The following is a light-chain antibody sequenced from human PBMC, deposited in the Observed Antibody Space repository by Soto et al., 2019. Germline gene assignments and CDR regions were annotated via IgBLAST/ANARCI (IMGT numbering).Light chain of an antibody. V-gene: IGLV2-8*01. CDR3: SSYAGSNNVV. J-gene: IGLJ2*01. CDR1: ISVVGGYNY. Sequence: QSALTQPPSASGSPGQSVTISCTGTISVVGGYNYVSWYQQHPGKAPKLMIYEVSKRPSGVPDRFSGSKSGNTASLTVSGLQADDEADYFCSSYAGSNNVVFGGGTKLTVL. CDR2: EVS.